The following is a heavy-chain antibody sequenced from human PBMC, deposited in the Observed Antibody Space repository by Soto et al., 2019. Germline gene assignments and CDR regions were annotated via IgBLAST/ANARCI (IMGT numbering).Heavy chain of an antibody. Sequence: GGSLRLSCAASGFTFSSYGMHWVRQAPGKGLEWVAVIWYDGSNKYYADSVKGRFTISRDNSKNTLYLQMNSLRAEDTAVYYCARSIYCTNGVCHDAFDIWGQGTMVTVSS. CDR3: ARSIYCTNGVCHDAFDI. D-gene: IGHD2-8*01. V-gene: IGHV3-33*01. CDR2: IWYDGSNK. CDR1: GFTFSSYG. J-gene: IGHJ3*02.